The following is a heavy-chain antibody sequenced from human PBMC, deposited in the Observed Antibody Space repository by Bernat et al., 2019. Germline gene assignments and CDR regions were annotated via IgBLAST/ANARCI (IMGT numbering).Heavy chain of an antibody. V-gene: IGHV3-23*04. J-gene: IGHJ6*02. CDR1: GFTFNKNA. Sequence: EVLLVETGGDLVQPGGSLRLSCIASGFTFNKNAMSWVRQAPGKGLEWVSSISGNGNNQYYADSDKGRFTVSRDNSKNKVYLQLNSLTPDDTAVYFCARDRTVSRSPFGYYGMDVWGQGTTVIVSS. D-gene: IGHD3-10*01. CDR3: ARDRTVSRSPFGYYGMDV. CDR2: ISGNGNNQ.